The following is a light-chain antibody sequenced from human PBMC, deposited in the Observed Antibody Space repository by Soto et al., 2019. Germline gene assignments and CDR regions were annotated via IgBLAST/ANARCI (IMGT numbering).Light chain of an antibody. CDR3: QQYNKWPRT. CDR1: QSVNSN. CDR2: GAS. J-gene: IGKJ1*01. V-gene: IGKV3-15*01. Sequence: EIVMTQSPATLSVSPGERVTLSCRASQSVNSNLAWYQQKPGQAPRLLIYGASTRAPGIPARFSGSGSVTEFTLTISSLQSEDFAVYYCQQYNKWPRTFGQGTKVEIK.